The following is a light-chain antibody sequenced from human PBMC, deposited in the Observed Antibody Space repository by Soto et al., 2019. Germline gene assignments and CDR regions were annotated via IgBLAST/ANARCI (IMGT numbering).Light chain of an antibody. Sequence: QSVLTRPPSVSGAPGQRVTISCTGSSSNIGTGYDVHWYQQLPGTAPKLLIYGNSNRPSGVPDRFSGSKSGTSASLAITGLQAEDEADYYCQSFDSSRFYVFGTGTKXT. CDR2: GNS. CDR1: SSNIGTGYD. J-gene: IGLJ1*01. V-gene: IGLV1-40*01. CDR3: QSFDSSRFYV.